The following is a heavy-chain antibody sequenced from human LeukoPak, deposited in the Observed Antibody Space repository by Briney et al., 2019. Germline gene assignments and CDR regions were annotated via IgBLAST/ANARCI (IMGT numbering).Heavy chain of an antibody. D-gene: IGHD3-22*01. V-gene: IGHV3-23*01. CDR2: ISGSGGST. Sequence: GGSLRLSRAASGFTFSSYAMSWVRQAPGKGLEWVSAISGSGGSTYYADSVKGRFTISRDNSKNTLYLQMNSLRAEGTAVYYCAKAGIDYYDSRGGYYYYYYMDVWGKGTTVTVSS. CDR1: GFTFSSYA. CDR3: AKAGIDYYDSRGGYYYYYYMDV. J-gene: IGHJ6*03.